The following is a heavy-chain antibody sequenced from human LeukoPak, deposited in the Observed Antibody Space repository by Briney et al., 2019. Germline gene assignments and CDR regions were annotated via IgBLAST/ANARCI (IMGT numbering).Heavy chain of an antibody. CDR1: GGSISSYY. Sequence: SETLSLTCTVSGGSISSYYWCWIRQPPGKGLEWIGYIYYSGSTNYNPSLKSRVTISVDTSKNQFSLKLSSVTAADTAVYYCARHLDYYDSSGYYHGTAFDIWGQGTMVTVSS. CDR3: ARHLDYYDSSGYYHGTAFDI. D-gene: IGHD3-22*01. V-gene: IGHV4-59*08. CDR2: IYYSGST. J-gene: IGHJ3*02.